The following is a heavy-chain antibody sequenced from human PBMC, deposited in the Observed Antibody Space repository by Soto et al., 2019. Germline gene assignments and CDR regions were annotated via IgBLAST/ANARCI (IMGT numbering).Heavy chain of an antibody. CDR3: ARSKSHRITMVRGLYYGMDV. D-gene: IGHD3-10*01. Sequence: SETLSLTCTVSGGSISSGGYYWSWIRQHPGKGLEWIGYIYYSGSTYYNPSLKSRVTISVDTSKNQFSLKLSSVTAADTAVYYCARSKSHRITMVRGLYYGMDVWGQGTTVTVSS. CDR2: IYYSGST. V-gene: IGHV4-31*03. CDR1: GGSISSGGYY. J-gene: IGHJ6*02.